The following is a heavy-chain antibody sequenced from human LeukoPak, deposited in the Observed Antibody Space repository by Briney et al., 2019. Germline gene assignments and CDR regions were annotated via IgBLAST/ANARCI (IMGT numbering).Heavy chain of an antibody. CDR3: ARDRDRYYDSSGYSSDY. CDR1: GFTFSSYW. V-gene: IGHV3-7*01. J-gene: IGHJ4*02. Sequence: PGGSLRLSCAASGFTFSSYWMSWVRQAPGKGLEWVANIKQDGSEKYYVDSVKGRFTISRDNAKNSLYLQMNSLRAEDTAVYYCARDRDRYYDSSGYSSDYWGQGTLVTVSS. D-gene: IGHD3-22*01. CDR2: IKQDGSEK.